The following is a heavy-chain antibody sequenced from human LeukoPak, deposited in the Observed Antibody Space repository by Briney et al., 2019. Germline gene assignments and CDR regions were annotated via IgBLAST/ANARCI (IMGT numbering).Heavy chain of an antibody. CDR3: ARDYRDLGYCSGGSCYYYYYGMDV. Sequence: HPGGSLRLSCAASGFTFSSYSMNWVRQAPGKGLEWVSYISSSSSTIYYADSVKGRFTISRDNSKNTLYLQMNSLRAEDTAVYYCARDYRDLGYCSGGSCYYYYYGMDVWGQGTTVTVSS. V-gene: IGHV3-48*01. D-gene: IGHD2-15*01. J-gene: IGHJ6*02. CDR1: GFTFSSYS. CDR2: ISSSSSTI.